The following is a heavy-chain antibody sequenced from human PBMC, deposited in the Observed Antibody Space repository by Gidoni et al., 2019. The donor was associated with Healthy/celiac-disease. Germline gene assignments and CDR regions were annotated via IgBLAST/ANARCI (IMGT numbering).Heavy chain of an antibody. CDR1: SGSISSGGYY. Sequence: QVQLQESGPGLAKPSQTLSLTCTVSSGSISSGGYYWSWSRMHTGKGLEWIGYIYYSGSTYSNPVLKSRVTISVDTSKNQFSLKLSSVTAADTAVYYCARARVGYCTNGVCYHFDYWGQGTLVTVSS. J-gene: IGHJ4*02. D-gene: IGHD2-8*01. CDR3: ARARVGYCTNGVCYHFDY. V-gene: IGHV4-31*03. CDR2: IYYSGST.